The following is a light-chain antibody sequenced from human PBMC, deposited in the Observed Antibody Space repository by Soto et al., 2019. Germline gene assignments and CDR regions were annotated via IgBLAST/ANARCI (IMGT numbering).Light chain of an antibody. CDR3: QQYNSSPT. CDR2: DAS. J-gene: IGKJ3*01. CDR1: QSISSW. V-gene: IGKV1-5*02. Sequence: DIQMTQSPSTLSASVGDRVIIICRASQSISSWLAWYQQKPGKAPKLLIYDASSLESGVPSRFSGSGSGTEFTLTISSLQPDDFATYYCQQYNSSPTFGPGTKVDIK.